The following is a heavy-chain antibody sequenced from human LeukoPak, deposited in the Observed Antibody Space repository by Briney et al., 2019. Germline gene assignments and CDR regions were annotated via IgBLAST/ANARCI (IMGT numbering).Heavy chain of an antibody. CDR1: GYTLTELS. V-gene: IGHV1-24*01. CDR2: FDPEDGET. CDR3: ASSKRDGYNFGAFGY. Sequence: ASVKVSCKVSGYTLTELSMHWVRQAPGKGLEWMGGFDPEDGETIYAQKFQGRVTMTRDTSTSTIYMELSSLRSEDTAVYYCASSKRDGYNFGAFGYWGQGTLVTVSS. J-gene: IGHJ4*02. D-gene: IGHD5-24*01.